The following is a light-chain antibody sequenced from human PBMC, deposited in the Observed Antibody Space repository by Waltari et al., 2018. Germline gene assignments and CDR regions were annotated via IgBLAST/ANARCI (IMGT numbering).Light chain of an antibody. CDR2: DVN. Sequence: QSTLTQPASVSGSPGQSIPISCTGTNSDVGGYNYVSWYQQLPGKAPKLMIYDVNKWPSGVSDRFSGSKSGNTASLTISGLQAEDEAYYYCSSYTNSDTHVIFGGGTKLTV. J-gene: IGLJ2*01. CDR1: NSDVGGYNY. V-gene: IGLV2-14*03. CDR3: SSYTNSDTHVI.